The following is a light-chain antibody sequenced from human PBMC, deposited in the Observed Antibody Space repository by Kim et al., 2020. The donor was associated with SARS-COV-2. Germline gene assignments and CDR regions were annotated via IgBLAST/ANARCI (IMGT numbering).Light chain of an antibody. CDR3: QQYNIWPLT. CDR1: QNVNNH. CDR2: GAS. J-gene: IGKJ4*01. Sequence: EIVMTQSPATLSVSPGERATLSCRASQNVNNHLAWYQQKPGQAPRLLIYGASTRATGIPASFSGSGSGTEFTLTISSLQSEDFAIFYCQQYNIWPLTFGGGTKVDIK. V-gene: IGKV3-15*01.